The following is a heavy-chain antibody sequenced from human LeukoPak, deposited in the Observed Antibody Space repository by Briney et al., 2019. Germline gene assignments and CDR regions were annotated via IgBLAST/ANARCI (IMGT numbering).Heavy chain of an antibody. CDR3: ARRGAYGDAPDY. D-gene: IGHD4-17*01. Sequence: PGGSLRLSCAASGFTFSSYAMHWVRQAPGKGLEWVAVISYDGSNKYYADSVKGRFTISRDNSKNTLYLQMNSLRAEDTAVYYCARRGAYGDAPDYWGQGTLVTVSS. CDR2: ISYDGSNK. V-gene: IGHV3-30-3*01. J-gene: IGHJ4*02. CDR1: GFTFSSYA.